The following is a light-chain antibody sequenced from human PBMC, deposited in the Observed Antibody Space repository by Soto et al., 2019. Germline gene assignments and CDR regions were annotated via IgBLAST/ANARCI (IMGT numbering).Light chain of an antibody. CDR2: GAS. J-gene: IGKJ5*01. CDR1: QSVSSN. V-gene: IGKV3-15*01. Sequence: EIVMTHSPAAVSVSPRERATLSCRASQSVSSNLAWYQQKPGQAPRLLIYGASTRATGIPARFSGSGSGTEFTLTISSLQSEDFAVYYCQQYNNLPPITSGQRGRPEI. CDR3: QQYNNLPPIT.